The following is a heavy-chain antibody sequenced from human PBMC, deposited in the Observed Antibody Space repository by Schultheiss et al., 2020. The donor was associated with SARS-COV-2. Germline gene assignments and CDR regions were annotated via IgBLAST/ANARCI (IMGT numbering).Heavy chain of an antibody. J-gene: IGHJ6*02. CDR2: IYYSGST. V-gene: IGHV4-59*12. CDR3: ARVISVDEWFGEFNYGMDV. Sequence: SETLSLTCTVSGGSISSYYWSWIRQPPGKGLEWIGYIYYSGSTDYNPSLKSRVTISVDTSKNQFSLKLSSVTAADTAVYYCARVISVDEWFGEFNYGMDVWGQGTTVTVSS. CDR1: GGSISSYY. D-gene: IGHD3-10*01.